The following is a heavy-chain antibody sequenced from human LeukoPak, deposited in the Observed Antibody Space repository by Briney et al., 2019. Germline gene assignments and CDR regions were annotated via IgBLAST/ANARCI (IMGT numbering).Heavy chain of an antibody. CDR2: INHSGST. J-gene: IGHJ4*02. CDR3: ARDYYDDSGYYIY. V-gene: IGHV4-34*01. CDR1: GGSFSGYY. Sequence: SETLSLTCAVYGGSFSGYYWSWIRQPPGKGLEWIGEINHSGSTNYNPSLKSRVTISVDTSKNQFSLKLSAVTAADTAVYYCARDYYDDSGYYIYWGQGTLVTVSS. D-gene: IGHD3-22*01.